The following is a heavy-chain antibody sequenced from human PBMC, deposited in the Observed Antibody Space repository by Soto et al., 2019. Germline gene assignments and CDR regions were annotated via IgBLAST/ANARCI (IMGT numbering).Heavy chain of an antibody. J-gene: IGHJ4*02. CDR1: GGSISSSSYY. V-gene: IGHV4-39*01. Sequence: QLQLQESGPGLVKPSETLSLTCTVSGGSISSSSYYWGWIRQPPGKGLEWIGSIYYSGSTYYNPSLKSRVTISVATSKNQFSLKLSSVTAADTAVYYCARHVVVPAARGLVMVDYWGQGTLVTVSS. CDR3: ARHVVVPAARGLVMVDY. CDR2: IYYSGST. D-gene: IGHD2-2*01.